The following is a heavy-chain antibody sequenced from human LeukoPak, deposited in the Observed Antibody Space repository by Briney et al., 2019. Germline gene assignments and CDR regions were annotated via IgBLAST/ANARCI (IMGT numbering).Heavy chain of an antibody. CDR1: GFTFSTYW. CDR3: ARFYPYGSGSYGRYFDY. D-gene: IGHD3-10*01. V-gene: IGHV3-7*03. J-gene: IGHJ4*02. CDR2: INQDGSTK. Sequence: GGSLRLSCAASGFTFSTYWLSWVRQAPGKGLESVANINQDGSTKYYVDSVKGRFTISRDNAKNSLYLQMNSLRAEDTAMFYCARFYPYGSGSYGRYFDYWGQGTLVTVSS.